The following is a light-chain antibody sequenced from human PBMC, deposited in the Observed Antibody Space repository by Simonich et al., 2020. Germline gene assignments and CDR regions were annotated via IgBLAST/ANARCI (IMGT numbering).Light chain of an antibody. Sequence: DIVMTQSPDSLAVSLGERATIHYKSSQSVLYSSNNKNYLAWYQQKPGQPPKLLIYWASTRESGVPYRFSGSGSGTDFTLTISSLQAEDVAVYYCQQYYSTPLTFGGGTKVEIK. CDR2: WAS. CDR1: QSVLYSSNNKNY. V-gene: IGKV4-1*01. CDR3: QQYYSTPLT. J-gene: IGKJ4*01.